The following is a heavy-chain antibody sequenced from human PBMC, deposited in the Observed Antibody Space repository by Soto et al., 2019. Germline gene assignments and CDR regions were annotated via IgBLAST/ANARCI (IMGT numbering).Heavy chain of an antibody. Sequence: PGXSLRLSCAASGFTFSSYGIHWVLQAPGKGLEWVAVISYDGSNKYYADSVKGRFTISRDNSKNTLYLQMNSLRAEDTAVYYCAKVQHVLRYFDWLSHWGQGTLVTSPQ. D-gene: IGHD3-9*01. J-gene: IGHJ5*02. CDR2: ISYDGSNK. CDR1: GFTFSSYG. CDR3: AKVQHVLRYFDWLSH. V-gene: IGHV3-30*18.